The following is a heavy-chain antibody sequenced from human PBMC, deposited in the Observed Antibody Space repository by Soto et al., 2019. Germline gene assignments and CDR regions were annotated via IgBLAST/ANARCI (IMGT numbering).Heavy chain of an antibody. Sequence: PSETLSLTCTVSGDSIRSYYWTWIRQPPGKGLELIGYIYYSGSTRYNPSLKSRVTISVDMSKNQFSLKLSSVIAADMAVYYCARAYGGLDNGLDVWGQGTAVPVYS. D-gene: IGHD5-12*01. CDR1: GDSIRSYY. CDR3: ARAYGGLDNGLDV. V-gene: IGHV4-59*01. CDR2: IYYSGST. J-gene: IGHJ6*02.